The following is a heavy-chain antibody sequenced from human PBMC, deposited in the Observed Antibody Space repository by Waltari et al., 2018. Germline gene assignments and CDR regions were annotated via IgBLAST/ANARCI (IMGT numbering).Heavy chain of an antibody. Sequence: QVQLVESGGGVVQPGRSRRLCCAASGFAFSSCAMHWVRQAPGKGLEWVAVIWSDGSYEYYADSVKGRFTVSRDNSKTALFVQMNSLRAEDTAVYYCARALGSGSFLIDFWGQGTLVTVSS. J-gene: IGHJ4*02. D-gene: IGHD3-10*01. CDR3: ARALGSGSFLIDF. V-gene: IGHV3-33*01. CDR1: GFAFSSCA. CDR2: IWSDGSYE.